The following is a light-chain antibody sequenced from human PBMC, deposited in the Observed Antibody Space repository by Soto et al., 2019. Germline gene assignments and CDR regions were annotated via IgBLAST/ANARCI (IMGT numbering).Light chain of an antibody. CDR3: QQYNSYSRNT. Sequence: DIPMTQSPSTLSASVGDRVTITCRASQSISSWLAWYQQKPGKAPKLLIYKASSVESGGPTRFSGSGSGTVFTLTISSLQPDEFASYYCQQYNSYSRNTFGQGTKLEIK. J-gene: IGKJ2*01. CDR1: QSISSW. CDR2: KAS. V-gene: IGKV1-5*03.